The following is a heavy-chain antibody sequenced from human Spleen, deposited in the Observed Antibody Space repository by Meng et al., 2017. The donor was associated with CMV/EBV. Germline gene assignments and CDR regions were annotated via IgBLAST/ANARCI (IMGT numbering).Heavy chain of an antibody. D-gene: IGHD3-3*01. CDR1: GYTFTGYY. V-gene: IGHV1-2*02. Sequence: ASVKVSCKASGYTFTGYYMHWVRQAPGQGLEWMGWINPNSGGTNYAQKFQGRVTMTRDTSISTAYMELSRLRTDDTAVYYCARVDFWSAYYNGDYWGQGTLVTVSS. J-gene: IGHJ4*02. CDR2: INPNSGGT. CDR3: ARVDFWSAYYNGDY.